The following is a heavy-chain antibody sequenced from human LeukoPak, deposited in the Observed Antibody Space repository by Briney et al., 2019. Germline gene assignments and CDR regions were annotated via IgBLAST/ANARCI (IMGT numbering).Heavy chain of an antibody. CDR3: ARDRDYGSGSYPNWFDP. J-gene: IGHJ5*02. CDR2: IIPIFGTA. V-gene: IGHV1-69*13. CDR1: GGTFSSYA. Sequence: GASVKVSCKASGGTFSSYAISWVRQAPGQGLEWMGGIIPIFGTANYAQKFQGRVTITADESTSTAYMELSSLRSEDTAVYYCARDRDYGSGSYPNWFDPWGQGTLVTVSS. D-gene: IGHD3-10*01.